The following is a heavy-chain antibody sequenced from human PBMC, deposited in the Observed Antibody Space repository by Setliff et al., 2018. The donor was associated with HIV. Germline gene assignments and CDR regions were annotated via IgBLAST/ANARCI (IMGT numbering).Heavy chain of an antibody. J-gene: IGHJ1*01. CDR1: GGSINTYY. CDR3: ARARRAGSGPKYFQH. D-gene: IGHD2-15*01. CDR2: INHSGST. V-gene: IGHV4-34*01. Sequence: SETLSLTCTVSGGSINTYYWSWIRQPPGKGLEWIGEINHSGSTNYNPSLKSRVTMSVDKSKNQFSLRLSSVTAADTAVYYCARARRAGSGPKYFQHWGQGTLVTVSS.